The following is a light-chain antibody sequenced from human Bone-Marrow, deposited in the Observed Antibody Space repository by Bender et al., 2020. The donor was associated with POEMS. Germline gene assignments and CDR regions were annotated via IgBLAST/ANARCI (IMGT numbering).Light chain of an antibody. V-gene: IGLV2-23*02. CDR2: EVS. CDR3: CSYAASRTFVL. CDR1: RNDIGDNNF. Sequence: QSALTQPASVSGSPGQSIIISCTGARNDIGDNNFVSWYQQHPGTAPKLMIFEVSKRPSGVSDRFSGSKSGSTASLTISGLQADDEGDYYCCSYAASRTFVLFGGGTKLTVL. J-gene: IGLJ3*02.